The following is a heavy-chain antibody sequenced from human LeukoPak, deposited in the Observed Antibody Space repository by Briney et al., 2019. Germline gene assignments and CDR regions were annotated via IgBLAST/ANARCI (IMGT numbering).Heavy chain of an antibody. CDR2: IYHSGST. Sequence: PSETLSLTCAVSGGSISSSNWWSWVRQPPRKGLEWIGEIYHSGSTNYNPSLKSRVTISVDKSKNQFSLKLSSVTAADTAVYYCARVVDYYGSGSYYNGGFNWFDPWGQGTLVTVSS. V-gene: IGHV4-4*02. J-gene: IGHJ5*02. D-gene: IGHD3-10*01. CDR3: ARVVDYYGSGSYYNGGFNWFDP. CDR1: GGSISSSNW.